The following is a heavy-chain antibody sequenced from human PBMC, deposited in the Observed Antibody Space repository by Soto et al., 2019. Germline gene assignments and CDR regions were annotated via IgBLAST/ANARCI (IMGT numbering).Heavy chain of an antibody. D-gene: IGHD3-10*01. CDR3: AREANYYGSGSYRPLVDYYGMDV. CDR1: GFTFSDYY. Sequence: GGSLRLSCAASGFTFSDYYMSWIRQAPGKGLEWVSYISSSSYTNYADSVKGRFTISRDNAKNSLYLQMNSLRAEDTAVYYCAREANYYGSGSYRPLVDYYGMDVWGQGTTVTVSS. J-gene: IGHJ6*02. CDR2: ISSSSYT. V-gene: IGHV3-11*06.